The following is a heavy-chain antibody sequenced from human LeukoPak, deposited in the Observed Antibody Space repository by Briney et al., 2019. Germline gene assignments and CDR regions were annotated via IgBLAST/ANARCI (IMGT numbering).Heavy chain of an antibody. D-gene: IGHD3-22*01. V-gene: IGHV4-61*01. J-gene: IGHJ4*02. CDR1: GDSVSSDNYY. CDR2: IDYSGAT. Sequence: SETLSLTCTVSGDSVSSDNYYWSWIRQPPGKGLGWIAYIDYSGATKFNPSLKSRVTITMDTSKNQFSLTLSSVTAADTAVYYCARDRRGYYDSSGHFDSWGQGNLVTVSS. CDR3: ARDRRGYYDSSGHFDS.